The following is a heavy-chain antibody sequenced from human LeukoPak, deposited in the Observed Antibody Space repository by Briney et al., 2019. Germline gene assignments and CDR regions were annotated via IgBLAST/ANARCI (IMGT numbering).Heavy chain of an antibody. V-gene: IGHV4-59*01. CDR1: GGSISSYY. D-gene: IGHD2-15*01. J-gene: IGHJ4*02. CDR2: ISYSGNT. Sequence: SETLSLTCSVSGGSISSYYWSWIRQPPGKGLEWIGYISYSGNTNYNPSHKSRVTISVDTSKNQFSLKLSSVTAADTAVYYCATRSTGVAATFDCWGQGALVSVSS. CDR3: ATRSTGVAATFDC.